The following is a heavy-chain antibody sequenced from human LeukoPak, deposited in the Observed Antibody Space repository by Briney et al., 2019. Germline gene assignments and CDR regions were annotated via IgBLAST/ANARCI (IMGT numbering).Heavy chain of an antibody. J-gene: IGHJ5*02. V-gene: IGHV4-59*01. D-gene: IGHD3-10*01. CDR2: IYYIGST. CDR1: AGSITSYC. CDR3: ASGYYGSGSLPYNWFDP. Sequence: SQCLSLTCTVSAGSITSYCSSCIRQPPRKLLEWIGYIYYIGSTNYNPSLKSRVSISVDTSKNKFSLKLSSLTAADTAVYYCASGYYGSGSLPYNWFDPWGQGTLVTVSS.